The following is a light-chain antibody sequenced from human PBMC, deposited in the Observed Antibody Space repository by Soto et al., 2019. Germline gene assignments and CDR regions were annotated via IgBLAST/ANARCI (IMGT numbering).Light chain of an antibody. Sequence: EIVMTQSPATLSVSPGERATLSCRASQSITRNLAWYQQSPGQAPRLLIYGASTRATGIPARFSGSGSGTEFTLTISCLQPEDFATYYCRQYETFSGTFGPGTKVDIK. CDR1: QSITRN. CDR3: RQYETFSGT. J-gene: IGKJ1*01. CDR2: GAS. V-gene: IGKV3-15*01.